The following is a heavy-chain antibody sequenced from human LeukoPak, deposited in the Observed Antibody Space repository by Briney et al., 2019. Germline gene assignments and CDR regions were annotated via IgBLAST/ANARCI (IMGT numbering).Heavy chain of an antibody. CDR3: ARGRYRKGSYYILGDFGTPKYYFDY. J-gene: IGHJ4*02. D-gene: IGHD1-26*01. CDR1: GGSFSGYY. Sequence: SETLSLTCAVYGGSFSGYYWTWIRQSPGMGLEWIGEINHIGSTNYNPSLKSRVTISVDTSKNQFSLKLSSVTAADTAVYYCARGRYRKGSYYILGDFGTPKYYFDYWGQGTLVTVSS. CDR2: INHIGST. V-gene: IGHV4-34*01.